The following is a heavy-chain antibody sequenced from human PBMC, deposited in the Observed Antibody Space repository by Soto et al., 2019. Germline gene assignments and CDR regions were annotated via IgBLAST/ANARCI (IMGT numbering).Heavy chain of an antibody. CDR2: IYYSGST. Sequence: QLQLQESGPGLVKPSETLSLTCTVSGGSISSSSYYWGWIRQPPGKGLEWIGSIYYSGSTYYNPSLKSRVTISVDTSKNQFSLKLSSVTAADTAVYFCARHIRANQNFYYYYYYMDVWGKGTTVTVSS. CDR3: ARHIRANQNFYYYYYYMDV. CDR1: GGSISSSSYY. D-gene: IGHD3-10*01. V-gene: IGHV4-39*01. J-gene: IGHJ6*03.